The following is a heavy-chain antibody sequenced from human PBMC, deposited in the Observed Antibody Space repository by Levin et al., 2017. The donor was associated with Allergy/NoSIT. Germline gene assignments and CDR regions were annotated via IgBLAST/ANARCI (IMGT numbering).Heavy chain of an antibody. CDR1: GFTFDDYG. V-gene: IGHV3-9*01. CDR3: AKDKWSGVRFYLFDV. CDR2: ISWNSGRI. J-gene: IGHJ3*01. Sequence: SLKISCAASGFTFDDYGMHWVRQVPGKGLEWVSGISWNSGRIGYADSVKGRFTISRDNAKNSVYLQMNSLRAEDTALYYCAKDKWSGVRFYLFDVWGQGTMVIVSS. D-gene: IGHD3-3*01.